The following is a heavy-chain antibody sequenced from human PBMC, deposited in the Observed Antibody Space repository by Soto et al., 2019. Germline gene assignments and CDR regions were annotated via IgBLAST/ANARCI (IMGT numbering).Heavy chain of an antibody. CDR1: GFTFSNYA. Sequence: EVQLLESGGGLVQPGESLRLSCAASGFTFSNYAMGWVRQAPGKGLEWVSGISLTGYTTVYADSVKGRFTISRDSSKNTLYVQMNSLRAEDTAVYYCAKGPSTGTYYYFDYWGQGILVTVSS. V-gene: IGHV3-23*01. J-gene: IGHJ4*02. D-gene: IGHD1-26*01. CDR3: AKGPSTGTYYYFDY. CDR2: ISLTGYTT.